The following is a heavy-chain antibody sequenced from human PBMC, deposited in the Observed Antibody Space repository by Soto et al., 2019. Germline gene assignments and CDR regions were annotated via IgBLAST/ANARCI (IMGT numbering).Heavy chain of an antibody. Sequence: LTFARAFYGGTVRCYDLGGILTNTGQGLEWIGEINHSGSTNYNPSLKSRVTISVDTSKNQFSLKLSSVTAADTAVYYCARGSIVVAPAASPSHWFDPWG. CDR1: GGTVRCYD. D-gene: IGHD2-2*01. V-gene: IGHV4-34*01. CDR3: ARGSIVVAPAASPSHWFDP. J-gene: IGHJ5*02. CDR2: INHSGST.